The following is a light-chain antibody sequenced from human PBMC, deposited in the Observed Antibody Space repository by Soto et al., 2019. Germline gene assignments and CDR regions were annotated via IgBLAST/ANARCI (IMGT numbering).Light chain of an antibody. V-gene: IGLV2-8*01. CDR2: EVN. J-gene: IGLJ1*01. Sequence: QSVLTQPPSASGSPGQSVTISCTGTSSDVGGYNYVSWYQQHPGKAPKLIIYEVNKRPSGVPDRFSGSKSGNTASLTVSGLQAEDEADYYCSSYAGSNNQVFGTGTKVTVL. CDR3: SSYAGSNNQV. CDR1: SSDVGGYNY.